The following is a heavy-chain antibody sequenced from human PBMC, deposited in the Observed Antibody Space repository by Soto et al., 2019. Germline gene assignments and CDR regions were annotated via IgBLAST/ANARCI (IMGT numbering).Heavy chain of an antibody. CDR2: ISSSSSYI. V-gene: IGHV3-21*01. J-gene: IGHJ4*02. CDR3: ARDRGTATDNW. D-gene: IGHD1-1*01. Sequence: PGGSLRLSCAASGFPFSSYSMNLVRQSPGKGLEWVSSISSSSSYIYYADSVKGRFTISRDNAKNSLYLQMNSLRAEDTAVYYCARDRGTATDNWWGQGTLVTVSS. CDR1: GFPFSSYS.